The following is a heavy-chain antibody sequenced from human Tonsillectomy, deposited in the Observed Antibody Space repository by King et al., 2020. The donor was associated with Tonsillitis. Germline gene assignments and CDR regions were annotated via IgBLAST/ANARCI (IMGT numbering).Heavy chain of an antibody. CDR1: GFTFGTYS. CDR2: ISSGSSSI. J-gene: IGHJ4*02. V-gene: IGHV3-48*04. CDR3: ARDTTRVGPNSWGVDY. Sequence: VQLVESGGGLVQPGGSLRLSCAASGFTFGTYSMNWVRKAPGKGLARVSYISSGSSSIYYADSVKGRFTSSRDNAKNSLYLQMNSMRADDTAVYYCARDTTRVGPNSWGVDYWGQGTLVTVSA. D-gene: IGHD3-16*01.